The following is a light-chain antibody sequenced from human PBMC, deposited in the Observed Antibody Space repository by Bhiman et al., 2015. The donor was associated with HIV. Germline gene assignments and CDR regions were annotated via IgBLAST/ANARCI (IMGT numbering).Light chain of an antibody. J-gene: IGLJ2*01. CDR1: KLGDKY. CDR2: QDN. CDR3: QAWDNNTVV. Sequence: SYELTQPPSVSVSPGQTASITCSGYKLGDKYACWYQLKPGQSPLLVIYQDNKRPSGIPARFSGSNSGNTATLTISGTQAMDEADFYCQAWDNNTVVFGGGTKLTVL. V-gene: IGLV3-1*01.